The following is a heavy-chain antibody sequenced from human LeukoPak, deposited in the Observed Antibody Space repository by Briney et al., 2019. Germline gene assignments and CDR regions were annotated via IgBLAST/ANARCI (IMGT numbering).Heavy chain of an antibody. V-gene: IGHV3-48*03. CDR2: ISSSGSTI. D-gene: IGHD3-10*02. Sequence: GGSLRLSCSASGFTFSSYEMNWVRQAPGKGREWGSYISSSGSTIYYADSVKGRFTISRDKAKNSLYIQMNSLRAEDTAVYYCAELGITMIGGVWGKGTTVTISS. CDR1: GFTFSSYE. J-gene: IGHJ6*04. CDR3: AELGITMIGGV.